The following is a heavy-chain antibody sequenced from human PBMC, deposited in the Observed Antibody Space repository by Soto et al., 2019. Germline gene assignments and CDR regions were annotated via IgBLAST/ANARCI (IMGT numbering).Heavy chain of an antibody. V-gene: IGHV4-39*01. J-gene: IGHJ4*02. CDR2: IYYSGST. CDR3: ARLERIAVAGTLDY. D-gene: IGHD6-19*01. Sequence: SETLSLTCTVSGGSIRSSSYYWGWIRQPPGKGLEWIGSIYYSGSTYYNPSLKSRVTISVDTSKNQFSLKLSSVTAADTAVYYCARLERIAVAGTLDYWGQGTLGTVS. CDR1: GGSIRSSSYY.